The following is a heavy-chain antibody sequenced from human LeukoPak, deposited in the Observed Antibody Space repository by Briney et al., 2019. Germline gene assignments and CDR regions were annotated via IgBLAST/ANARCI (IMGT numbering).Heavy chain of an antibody. CDR2: INNSGSN. V-gene: IGHV4-34*01. CDR3: ANALPRRPFDM. CDR1: GGSFSGYY. J-gene: IGHJ3*02. Sequence: SETLSLTCAAYGGSFSGYYWTWIRQPPGKGLEWIGEINNSGSNNYNPSLKRRVTISVGTSKNQFSLKLGSVTAADTAVYYCANALPRRPFDMWGQGTVVTVSS.